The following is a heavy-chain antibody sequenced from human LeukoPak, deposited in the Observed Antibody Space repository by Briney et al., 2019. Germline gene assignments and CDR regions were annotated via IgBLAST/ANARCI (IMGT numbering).Heavy chain of an antibody. D-gene: IGHD2-15*01. CDR2: LVYDERI. CDR3: ARAYCNGGGCYSSSDF. Sequence: GSLRLSCAASGFPFSSYGMHWVRQAPGKGLEWVARLVYDERIDYANSVKGRFTISRDNSKNTLYLQMNSLRAEDTSIYYCARAYCNGGGCYSSSDFWGQGTLVTVSS. J-gene: IGHJ4*02. V-gene: IGHV3-33*01. CDR1: GFPFSSYG.